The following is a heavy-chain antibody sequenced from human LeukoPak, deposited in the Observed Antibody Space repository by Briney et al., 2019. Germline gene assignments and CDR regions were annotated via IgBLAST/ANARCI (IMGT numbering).Heavy chain of an antibody. V-gene: IGHV1-18*01. CDR2: ISAYNGNT. CDR1: GYTFTNYG. D-gene: IGHD2-15*01. Sequence: LRASVKVSCKASGYTFTNYGISWVRQAPGQGLEWMGWISAYNGNTNYAQKLQGRVTMTTDTSTSTAYMDLRSLRSDDTAVYYCARVGGYYFPSDYWGQGTLVTVSS. J-gene: IGHJ4*02. CDR3: ARVGGYYFPSDY.